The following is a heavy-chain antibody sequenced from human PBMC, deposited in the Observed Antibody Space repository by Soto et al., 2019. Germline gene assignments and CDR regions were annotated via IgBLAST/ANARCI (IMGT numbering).Heavy chain of an antibody. CDR3: ARDLYYYYGSGSYYKDNHYFDY. CDR1: GFTFSDYY. CDR2: ISSSGSTI. J-gene: IGHJ4*02. Sequence: GGSLRLSCAASGFTFSDYYMSWIRQAPGKGREWVSYISSSGSTIYYADSVKGRFTISRDNAKNSLYLQMNSLRAEDTAVYYCARDLYYYYGSGSYYKDNHYFDYWGQGTLVTVSS. D-gene: IGHD3-10*01. V-gene: IGHV3-11*01.